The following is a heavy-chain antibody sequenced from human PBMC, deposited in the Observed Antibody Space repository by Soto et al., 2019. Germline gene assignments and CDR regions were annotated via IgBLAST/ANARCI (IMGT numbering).Heavy chain of an antibody. J-gene: IGHJ4*02. CDR2: ISTYNGNT. V-gene: IGHV1-18*03. CDR1: GYTFTSYG. Sequence: QVQLVQSGAEVKKPGASVKVSCKASGYTFTSYGISWVRQAPGQGLEWVGRISTYNGNTKYAQKVQGRVTMTTDTSTFTAYMELRSLGSDDMAVYYCARDPQYSTSSQVFDYWGQGTLVTVSS. D-gene: IGHD6-6*01. CDR3: ARDPQYSTSSQVFDY.